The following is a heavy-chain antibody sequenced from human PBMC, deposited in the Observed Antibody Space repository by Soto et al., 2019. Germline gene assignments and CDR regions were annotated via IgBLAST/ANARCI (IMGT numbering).Heavy chain of an antibody. CDR2: LIHGGST. V-gene: IGHV4-34*12. CDR1: NSSLGAFH. D-gene: IGHD3-10*02. Sequence: TLSLTCAIYNSSLGAFHWTWIRQPPGKGLEWIGELIHGGSTNYNPSLKSRVTFSLDTSKSQFSLHVMSVTAADTAVYYCARSPLSYDYVRQTWREVGDSFDVWGRGTSVTVSS. CDR3: ARSPLSYDYVRQTWREVGDSFDV. J-gene: IGHJ3*01.